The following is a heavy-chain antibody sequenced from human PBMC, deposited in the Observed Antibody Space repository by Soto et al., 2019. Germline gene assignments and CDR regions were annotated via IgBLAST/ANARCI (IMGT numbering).Heavy chain of an antibody. D-gene: IGHD6-25*01. V-gene: IGHV3-15*07. J-gene: IGHJ4*02. CDR3: ATAPGYWASAPLDY. CDR2: IKSHTDGGTT. CDR1: DFTFPNAW. Sequence: VQLVESGGDLVKPGGSLRLSCAVSDFTFPNAWMNWVRQAPGKGLEWVARIKSHTDGGTTDYAAPLKGRFTVSRDDSRKMLFLQMTSLKTEDTAVYFCATAPGYWASAPLDYWGQGTLVTVSS.